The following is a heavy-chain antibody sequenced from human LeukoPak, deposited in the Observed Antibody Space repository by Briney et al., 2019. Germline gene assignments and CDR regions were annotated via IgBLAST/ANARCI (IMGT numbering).Heavy chain of an antibody. CDR1: GFTFSSYG. CDR3: AKDPIAAAGKDVDY. J-gene: IGHJ4*02. Sequence: GGSLRLSCAASGFTFSSYGMHWVRQAPGKGLEWVAFIRYDGSNKYYADSVKGRFTISRDNSKKTVYLQMNSLRAEDTAVYYCAKDPIAAAGKDVDYWGQGTLVTVSS. V-gene: IGHV3-30*02. CDR2: IRYDGSNK. D-gene: IGHD6-13*01.